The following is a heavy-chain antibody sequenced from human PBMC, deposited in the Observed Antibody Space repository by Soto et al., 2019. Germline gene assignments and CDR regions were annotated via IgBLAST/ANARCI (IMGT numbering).Heavy chain of an antibody. Sequence: SETLSLTCTVSGGSISSYYWSWIRQPPGKGLEWIGYIYYSGSTNYNPSLKSRVTISVDTSKNQFSLKLSSVTAADTAVYYCAIKVLGEGYFDYWGQGTLVTVSS. CDR3: AIKVLGEGYFDY. CDR1: GGSISSYY. V-gene: IGHV4-59*01. J-gene: IGHJ4*02. D-gene: IGHD2-8*01. CDR2: IYYSGST.